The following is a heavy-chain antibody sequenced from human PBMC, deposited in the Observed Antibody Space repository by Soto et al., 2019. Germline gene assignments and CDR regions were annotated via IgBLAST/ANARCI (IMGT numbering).Heavy chain of an antibody. CDR2: INHSGST. CDR3: ARGKPLMITNNHPGHFDY. J-gene: IGHJ4*02. Sequence: PSETLSLTCAVYGGSFSGYYWSWIRQPPGKGLEWIGEINHSGSTNYNPSLKSRVTISVDTSKNQFSLKLSSVTAADTAVYYCARGKPLMITNNHPGHFDYWGQGTLVTVSS. CDR1: GGSFSGYY. V-gene: IGHV4-34*01. D-gene: IGHD3-16*01.